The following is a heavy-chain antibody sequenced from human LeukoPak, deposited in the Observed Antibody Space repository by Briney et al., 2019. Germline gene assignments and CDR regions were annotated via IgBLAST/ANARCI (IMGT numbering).Heavy chain of an antibody. CDR1: GFTFSAYS. D-gene: IGHD3-22*01. V-gene: IGHV3-21*01. CDR2: ISSSSTYI. CDR3: ARVSQNYYDSSGYYYEDY. J-gene: IGHJ4*02. Sequence: GGSLRLSRAASGFTFSAYSMNWVRQAPGRGLEWVSSISSSSTYIYYADSVKGRFTISRDNAKNSQYQQINSLRAEDTAVYYGARVSQNYYDSSGYYYEDYWGQGTLVTVSS.